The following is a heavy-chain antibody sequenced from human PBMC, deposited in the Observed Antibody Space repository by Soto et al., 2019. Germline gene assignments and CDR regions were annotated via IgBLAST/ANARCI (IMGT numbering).Heavy chain of an antibody. CDR1: GFTFSSYG. CDR3: AKECRRTVGYSGSSVHFHH. J-gene: IGHJ1*01. D-gene: IGHD1-26*01. CDR2: ISYDGSNK. V-gene: IGHV3-30*18. Sequence: GGSLRLSCAASGFTFSSYGMHWVRQAPGKGLEWVAVISYDGSNKYYADSVKGRFTISRDNSKNTLYLQMNSLRAEDRAGYYCAKECRRTVGYSGSSVHFHHWGQGTLVTVSS.